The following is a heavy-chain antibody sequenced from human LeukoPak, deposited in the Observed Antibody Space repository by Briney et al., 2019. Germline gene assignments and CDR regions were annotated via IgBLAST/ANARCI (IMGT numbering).Heavy chain of an antibody. CDR2: INPSGGST. CDR1: GYTFTSFY. D-gene: IGHD3-10*01. J-gene: IGHJ3*02. V-gene: IGHV1-46*01. Sequence: GASVKVSCKPSGYTFTSFYIHWVRQAPGQGLEWMGIINPSGGSTSYAQKFQGRVTMTRDTSTSTVYMELSSLRSEDTAVYYCARAYYCTSGTYYPPPDIWGQGTMVTVSS. CDR3: ARAYYCTSGTYYPPPDI.